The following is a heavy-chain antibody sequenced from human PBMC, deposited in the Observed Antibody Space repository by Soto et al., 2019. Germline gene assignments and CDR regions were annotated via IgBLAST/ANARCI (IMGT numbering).Heavy chain of an antibody. D-gene: IGHD2-21*01. V-gene: IGHV2-5*02. Sequence: QITLKESGPTLVKPTQTLTLTCTFSGFSLSTGGVAVGWIRQPPGKALEWLALIYWDDDKRYSPSLKSRLTITKDSSKNQVVLTVTNINPADTATYYCAHRMWCGFGSWGQGTLVTVSS. J-gene: IGHJ4*02. CDR1: GFSLSTGGVA. CDR2: IYWDDDK. CDR3: AHRMWCGFGS.